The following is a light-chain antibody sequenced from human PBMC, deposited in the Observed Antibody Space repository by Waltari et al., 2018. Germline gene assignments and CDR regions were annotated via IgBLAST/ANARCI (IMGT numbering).Light chain of an antibody. CDR3: CSYTTSSTFV. CDR1: SSDVGGYNY. V-gene: IGLV2-14*01. CDR2: GVS. J-gene: IGLJ6*01. Sequence: QSAPTQPPSVSGSPGQSVTISCTGTSSDVGGYNYVSWYQQHPGKAPKLMIYGVSNPPSGVSARFAGAKSGNTASLTISGLQAEDEADYYCCSYTTSSTFVFGSGTKLTVL.